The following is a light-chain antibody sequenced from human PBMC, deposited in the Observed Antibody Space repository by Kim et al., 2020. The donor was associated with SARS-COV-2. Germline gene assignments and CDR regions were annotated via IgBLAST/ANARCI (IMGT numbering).Light chain of an antibody. CDR1: QNVNNK. CDR2: DAS. Sequence: EIVMTQSPATLSVSPGERAALSCRASQNVNNKLAWYQQKPGQAPRLLIYDASTRASGIPARFIGSGSGTEFTLTIFRLQSEDFALYYCQQYNNWPPITFGQGTRLEIK. V-gene: IGKV3-15*01. J-gene: IGKJ5*01. CDR3: QQYNNWPPIT.